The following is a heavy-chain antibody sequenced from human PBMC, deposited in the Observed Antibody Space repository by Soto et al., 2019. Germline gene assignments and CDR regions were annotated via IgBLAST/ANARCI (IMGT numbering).Heavy chain of an antibody. Sequence: EASVKVSCKAPGFSFTNSSVQWVRQARGQRLECMGWIVFGSGNTNYAQKFQGRAAFTRDLSTSTVYMEMSGLRFEDTAVYYCASLHHGHIGSYYYAYWGQGTQVTVSS. CDR1: GFSFTNSS. CDR2: IVFGSGNT. V-gene: IGHV1-58*01. J-gene: IGHJ4*02. CDR3: ASLHHGHIGSYYYAY. D-gene: IGHD3-10*01.